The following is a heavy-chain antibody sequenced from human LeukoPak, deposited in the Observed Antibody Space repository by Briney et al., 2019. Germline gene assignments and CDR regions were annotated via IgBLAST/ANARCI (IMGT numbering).Heavy chain of an antibody. CDR1: GYTFIIYY. J-gene: IGHJ4*02. CDR3: ARGKTMGDY. CDR2: VNPSGGST. V-gene: IGHV1-46*01. D-gene: IGHD4/OR15-4a*01. Sequence: ASVKVSCKASGYTFIIYYIHWVRQAPGQGLEWMGTVNPSGGSTNYPQKFQGRITMTRDTSTSTVYMEMSSLRSEDTAVYYCARGKTMGDYWGQGTLVTVSP.